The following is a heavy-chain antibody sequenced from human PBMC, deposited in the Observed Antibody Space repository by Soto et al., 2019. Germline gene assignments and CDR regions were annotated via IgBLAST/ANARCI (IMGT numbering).Heavy chain of an antibody. CDR2: IIPIFGTA. CDR1: GGTFSRYA. J-gene: IGHJ5*02. CDR3: ARDLRDCSSSSWYWFDP. D-gene: IGHD2-2*01. V-gene: IGHV1-69*13. Sequence: SSVKVSCKASGGTFSRYAISWVRQAPGRGLEWMGGIIPIFGTANYAQKFQGRVTITADDSTSTAYMELSSLRSEDTAVYYCARDLRDCSSSSWYWFDPWGQGTLVTVSS.